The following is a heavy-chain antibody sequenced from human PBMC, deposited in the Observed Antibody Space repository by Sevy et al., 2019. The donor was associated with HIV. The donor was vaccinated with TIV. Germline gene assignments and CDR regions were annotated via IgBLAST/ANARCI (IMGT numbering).Heavy chain of an antibody. CDR1: GGSIRNSHYF. CDR3: AGLHWVRGVMGCDYGMDV. V-gene: IGHV4-39*01. J-gene: IGHJ6*02. D-gene: IGHD3-10*01. CDR2: VYYSGSS. Sequence: SETLSLTCSVSGGSIRNSHYFWGWIRQPPGKGLEYIGSVYYSGSSYHNPSLKSRVTISVDTSENQFSLKLTSLTAADTAIYYCAGLHWVRGVMGCDYGMDVWGQGTTVTVSS.